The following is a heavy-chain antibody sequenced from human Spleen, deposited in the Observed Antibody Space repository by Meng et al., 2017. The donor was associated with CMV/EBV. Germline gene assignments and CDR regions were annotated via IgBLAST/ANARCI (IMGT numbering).Heavy chain of an antibody. J-gene: IGHJ4*02. CDR1: GYTFTDYY. D-gene: IGHD2-2*01. CDR2: IDPKDGET. V-gene: IGHV1-69-2*01. Sequence: ASVKVSCKVSGYTFTDYYMHWVQQAPGKGLEWMGLIDPKDGETIYSEKFQGRVTITADTSTDTAYMALSSLRSEDTALYYCAALDCTSTTCFDHWGQGTLVTVSS. CDR3: AALDCTSTTCFDH.